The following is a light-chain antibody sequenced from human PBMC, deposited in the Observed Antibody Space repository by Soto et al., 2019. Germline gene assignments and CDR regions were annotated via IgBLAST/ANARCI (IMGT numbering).Light chain of an antibody. Sequence: DLPMTQSPSSVSASVGDRVTITCRASQGISSWLGWYQQKPGKAPKLLIYAASSLRSGVPSRFSGSGSGTHFTLTISSLQPEDFETYFCQQANSFPYTFGQGNKLEIK. CDR2: AAS. CDR3: QQANSFPYT. J-gene: IGKJ2*01. CDR1: QGISSW. V-gene: IGKV1-12*01.